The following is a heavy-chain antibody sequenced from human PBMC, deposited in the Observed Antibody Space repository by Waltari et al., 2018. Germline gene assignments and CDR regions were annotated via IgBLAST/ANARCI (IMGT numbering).Heavy chain of an antibody. CDR1: GFTFSSYA. Sequence: QVQLVESGGGVVQPGRSLRLSCAASGFTFSSYAMHWVRQAPGKGLEWVAVIPYDGSNKYYADSVKGRFTISRDNSKNTLYLQMNSLRAEDTAVYYCAREESGLDYWGQGTLVTVSS. CDR2: IPYDGSNK. J-gene: IGHJ4*02. CDR3: AREESGLDY. V-gene: IGHV3-30-3*01.